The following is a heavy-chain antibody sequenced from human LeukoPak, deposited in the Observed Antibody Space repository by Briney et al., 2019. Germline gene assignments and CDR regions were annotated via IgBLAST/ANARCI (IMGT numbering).Heavy chain of an antibody. J-gene: IGHJ5*02. CDR2: IYHSGST. CDR3: ARTDAYCSSTSCYMGWFDP. V-gene: IGHV4-30-2*01. CDR1: GGSISSGGYS. D-gene: IGHD2-2*02. Sequence: SETLSLTCAVSGGSISSGGYSWSWIRQPPGKGLEWLGYIYHSGSTYYNPSLKSRVTISVDRSKNQFSLKLSSVTAADTAVYYCARTDAYCSSTSCYMGWFDPWGQGTLVTVSS.